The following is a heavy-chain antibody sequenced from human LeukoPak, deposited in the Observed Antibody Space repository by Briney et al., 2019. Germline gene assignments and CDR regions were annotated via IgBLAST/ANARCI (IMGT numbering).Heavy chain of an antibody. J-gene: IGHJ6*02. V-gene: IGHV3-48*01. CDR2: ISSSSSTI. CDR3: ARWVTTAYYGIDV. CDR1: GFTFSSYT. D-gene: IGHD4-17*01. Sequence: GGSLRLSCAASGFTFSSYTMNWVRQAPGKGLEWVSYISSSSSTIYYADSVKGRFTISRDNAKNSLYLQMNSLRAEDTAVYYCARWVTTAYYGIDVWGQGTTVTVSS.